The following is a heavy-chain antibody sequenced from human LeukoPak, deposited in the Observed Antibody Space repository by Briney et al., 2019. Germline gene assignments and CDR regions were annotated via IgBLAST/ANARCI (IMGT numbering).Heavy chain of an antibody. V-gene: IGHV3-15*01. CDR1: GFTLTNAW. Sequence: GGSLRLSCAASGFTLTNAWMNWVRQTPGKELEWVGRIKSKTEGGATDYAAPVKDRFTISRDDSENTLYLQMNSLRAEDTAVYYCAKDGGAAALHTNYYYYGMDVWGQGTTVTVSS. CDR2: IKSKTEGGAT. D-gene: IGHD6-13*01. J-gene: IGHJ6*02. CDR3: AKDGGAAALHTNYYYYGMDV.